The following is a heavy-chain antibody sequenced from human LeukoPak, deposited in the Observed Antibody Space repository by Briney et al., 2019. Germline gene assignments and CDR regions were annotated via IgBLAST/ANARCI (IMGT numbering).Heavy chain of an antibody. CDR2: IDRSSYI. D-gene: IGHD3-10*01. V-gene: IGHV3-21*01. CDR1: GFVFSTYK. CDR3: ARAVYGSGSYGTYHFFYGIDV. Sequence: GGSLRLSCAASGFVFSTYKMNWVRQAPGKGLEWVSSIDRSSYIYYADSVKGRFTISRDNAKNSLYLQLNSLRAEDTAAYYCARAVYGSGSYGTYHFFYGIDVWGKGTTVTVSS. J-gene: IGHJ6*04.